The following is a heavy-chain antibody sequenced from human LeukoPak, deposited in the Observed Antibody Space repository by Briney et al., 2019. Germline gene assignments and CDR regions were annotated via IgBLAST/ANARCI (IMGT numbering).Heavy chain of an antibody. V-gene: IGHV1-2*02. J-gene: IGHJ5*02. Sequence: ASVKVSCKASGYTFTGYYMHWVRQAPGQGLEWMGWINPNSGGTNYAQKFQGRVTMTRDTSIGTAYMEVSRLRSDDTAVYYCAREYGDYGNWFDPWGQGTLVTVSS. D-gene: IGHD4-17*01. CDR2: INPNSGGT. CDR1: GYTFTGYY. CDR3: AREYGDYGNWFDP.